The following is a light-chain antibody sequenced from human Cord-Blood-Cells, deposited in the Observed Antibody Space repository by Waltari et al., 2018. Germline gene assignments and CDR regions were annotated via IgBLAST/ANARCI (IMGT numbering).Light chain of an antibody. Sequence: QSALTQPASVSGSPGQSITISCPGTSSDVGSYNLVSWYQQHPGKAPKLMIYEGSKRPSGVSTRFSGSKSGNTASLTISGLQAEDEADYYCCSYAGSNWVFGGGTKLTVL. J-gene: IGLJ3*02. CDR1: SSDVGSYNL. V-gene: IGLV2-23*01. CDR3: CSYAGSNWV. CDR2: EGS.